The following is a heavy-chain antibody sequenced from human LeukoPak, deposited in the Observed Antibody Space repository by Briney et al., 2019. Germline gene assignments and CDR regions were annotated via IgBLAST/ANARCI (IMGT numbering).Heavy chain of an antibody. J-gene: IGHJ4*02. D-gene: IGHD5-18*01. CDR3: ARAVRGYSYAYLPY. CDR2: ISAYDGNT. Sequence: GSVKVSCKASGYTFSSYGISWVRQAPGQGLEWMGWISAYDGNTDYAQNLQGRVTMTTDTSTSTAYMELRSLRSDDTAVYYCARAVRGYSYAYLPYWGQGTLVTVSS. V-gene: IGHV1-18*01. CDR1: GYTFSSYG.